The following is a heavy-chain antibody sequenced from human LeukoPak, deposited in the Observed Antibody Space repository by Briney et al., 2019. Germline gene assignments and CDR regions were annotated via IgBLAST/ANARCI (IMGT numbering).Heavy chain of an antibody. D-gene: IGHD2-15*01. V-gene: IGHV4-4*07. CDR3: ARGDEGCSGGSCYPIGAFDY. CDR2: IYTSGST. CDR1: GGSISSYY. Sequence: PSETLSLTCTVSGGSISSYYWSWIRQPAGKGLEWIGRIYTSGSTNYNPSLKSRVTMSVDTSKNQFSLKLSSVTAADTAVYYCARGDEGCSGGSCYPIGAFDYWGQGTLVTVSS. J-gene: IGHJ4*02.